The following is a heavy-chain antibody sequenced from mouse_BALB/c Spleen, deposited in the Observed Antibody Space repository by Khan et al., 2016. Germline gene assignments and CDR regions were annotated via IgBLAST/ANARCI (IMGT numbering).Heavy chain of an antibody. D-gene: IGHD1-1*01. CDR3: ATYYYGSSYWAMDY. CDR1: GFNIKDTY. J-gene: IGHJ4*01. V-gene: IGHV14-3*02. CDR2: IDPANGNT. Sequence: EVQLQESGAELVKPGASVKLSCTASGFNIKDTYMHWVKQRPEQGLEWIGRIDPANGNTKYDPKFQGKATITADTSSNTAYLQLSSLTSEDTAVYYCATYYYGSSYWAMDYWGQGTSVTVSS.